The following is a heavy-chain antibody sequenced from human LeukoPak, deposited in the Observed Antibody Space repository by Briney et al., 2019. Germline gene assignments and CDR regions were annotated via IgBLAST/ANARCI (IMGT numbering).Heavy chain of an antibody. CDR1: GLSISDQY. D-gene: IGHD6-13*01. J-gene: IGHJ5*02. V-gene: IGHV3-53*05. CDR2: IQSGGNI. CDR3: ARDPVYSTDSSRMGWFDP. Sequence: GGSLRLSCAASGLSISDQYMSWVRQAPGKGLEWVSIIQSGGNIYYADSVKGRFTISRDNSKNTLSLQMNSLRAEDTALYYCARDPVYSTDSSRMGWFDPWGQGTLVTVSS.